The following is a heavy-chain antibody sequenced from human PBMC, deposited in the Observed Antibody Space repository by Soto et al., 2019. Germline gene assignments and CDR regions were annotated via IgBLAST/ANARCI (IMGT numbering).Heavy chain of an antibody. CDR1: GYTFTSHD. J-gene: IGHJ4*02. CDR3: ARWDYGVYARFDY. D-gene: IGHD4-17*01. V-gene: IGHV1-8*01. CDR2: MNPNSGNT. Sequence: GASVKVSCKASGYTFTSHDINWARQATGQGLEWMGWMNPNSGNTGYAQKFQGRVTMTRNTSISTAYMELSSLRSEDTAVYYCARWDYGVYARFDYWGQGTLVTVSS.